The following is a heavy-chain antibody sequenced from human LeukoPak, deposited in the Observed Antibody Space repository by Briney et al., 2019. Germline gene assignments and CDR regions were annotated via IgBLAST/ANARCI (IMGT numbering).Heavy chain of an antibody. CDR2: IYTSGST. Sequence: SETLSLTCTVSGGSISSYYWSWIRHPAGKGLEWIGRIYTSGSTSYNPSLKSRVTISVDKSKNQFSLKLSSVTAADTAVYYCARDGNYYGSGSYYIDYWGQGTLVTVSS. V-gene: IGHV4-4*07. CDR3: ARDGNYYGSGSYYIDY. J-gene: IGHJ4*02. D-gene: IGHD3-10*01. CDR1: GGSISSYY.